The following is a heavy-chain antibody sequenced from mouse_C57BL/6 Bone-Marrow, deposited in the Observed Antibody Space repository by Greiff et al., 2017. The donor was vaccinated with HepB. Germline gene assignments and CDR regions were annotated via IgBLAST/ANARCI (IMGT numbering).Heavy chain of an antibody. Sequence: QVQLQQSGPGLVAPSQSLSITCTVSGFSLTSYGVHWVRQPPGKGLEWLVVIWSDGSTTYNSALKSRLSISKDNSKSQVFLKMNSLQTDDTAMYYCASLSMGGYAMDYWGQGTSVTVSS. CDR3: ASLSMGGYAMDY. CDR1: GFSLTSYG. J-gene: IGHJ4*01. D-gene: IGHD1-1*02. CDR2: IWSDGST. V-gene: IGHV2-6*03.